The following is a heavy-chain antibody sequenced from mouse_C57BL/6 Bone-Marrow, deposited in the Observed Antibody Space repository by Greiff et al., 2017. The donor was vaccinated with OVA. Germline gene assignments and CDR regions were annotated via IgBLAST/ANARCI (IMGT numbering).Heavy chain of an antibody. CDR2: IDPENGDT. D-gene: IGHD2-4*01. CDR1: GFNIKDDY. J-gene: IGHJ2*01. V-gene: IGHV14-4*01. Sequence: EVQRVESGAELVRPGASVKLSCTASGFNIKDDYMHWVKQRPEQGLEWIGWIDPENGDTEYASKFQGKATITADTSSNTAYLQLSSLTSEDTAVYYCTTCDDYDPYYFDYWGQGTTLTVSS. CDR3: TTCDDYDPYYFDY.